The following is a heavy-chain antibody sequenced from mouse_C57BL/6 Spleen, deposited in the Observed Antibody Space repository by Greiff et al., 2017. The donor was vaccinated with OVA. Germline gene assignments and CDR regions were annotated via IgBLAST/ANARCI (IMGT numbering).Heavy chain of an antibody. D-gene: IGHD3-2*02. CDR3: TRVDSSGYEFAY. V-gene: IGHV5-9-1*02. CDR1: GFTFSSYA. CDR2: ISSGGDYN. Sequence: DVQLVESGEGLVKPGGSLKLSCAASGFTFSSYAMSWVRQTPEKRLELVAYISSGGDYNYYAATVKGRFTISRDNARNTLYLQMSSLKSEDTAMYYCTRVDSSGYEFAYWGQGTLVTVSA. J-gene: IGHJ3*01.